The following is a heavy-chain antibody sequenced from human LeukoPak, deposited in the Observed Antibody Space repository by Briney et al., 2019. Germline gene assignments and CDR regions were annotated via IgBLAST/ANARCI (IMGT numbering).Heavy chain of an antibody. CDR2: ISYDGSNK. D-gene: IGHD6-13*01. CDR3: ARAHGIAAAGGVFDY. V-gene: IGHV3-30-3*01. Sequence: AGGSLRLSCAASRFTFSTYAMSWVRQPPGKGLEWVAVISYDGSNKYYADSVKGRFTISRDNSKNTLYLQMNSLRAEDTAVYYCARAHGIAAAGGVFDYWGQGALVTVSS. J-gene: IGHJ4*02. CDR1: RFTFSTYA.